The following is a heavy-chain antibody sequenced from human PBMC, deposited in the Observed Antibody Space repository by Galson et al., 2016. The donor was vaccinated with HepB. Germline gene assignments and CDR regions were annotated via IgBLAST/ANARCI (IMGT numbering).Heavy chain of an antibody. V-gene: IGHV3-11*06. D-gene: IGHD3-22*01. CDR1: GFTFSDYY. CDR2: ITSSGGYT. Sequence: SLRLSCAASGFTFSDYYMSWIRQAPGKGLEWVSYITSSGGYTHYADSVKGRFTIFSDSAKNSLFLQMNSLRAEDTAVYYCTRDSGGWDSSGYYYVISKYWGQGTLVTVSS. J-gene: IGHJ4*02. CDR3: TRDSGGWDSSGYYYVISKY.